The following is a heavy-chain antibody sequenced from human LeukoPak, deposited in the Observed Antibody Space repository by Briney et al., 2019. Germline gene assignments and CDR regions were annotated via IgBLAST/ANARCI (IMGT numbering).Heavy chain of an antibody. CDR1: GYSFTSYW. Sequence: GESLKISCKGSGYSFTSYWIGWVRPMPGKGLEWMGIIYPGDSDTRYSPSFQGQVTISADKSISTAYLQWSSLKASDTAMYYCARGSEDSSGYYYRDDAFDIWGQGTMVTVSS. J-gene: IGHJ3*02. CDR3: ARGSEDSSGYYYRDDAFDI. V-gene: IGHV5-51*01. D-gene: IGHD3-22*01. CDR2: IYPGDSDT.